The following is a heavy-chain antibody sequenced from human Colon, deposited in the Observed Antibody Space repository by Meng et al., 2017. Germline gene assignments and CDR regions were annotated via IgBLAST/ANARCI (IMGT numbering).Heavy chain of an antibody. Sequence: ASVKVSCKASGYTFTTYYMHWVRQAPGQGLEWMGRINPNCGSTISAQRFQDRVAMTMDTSTSTVYMEVSSLRSEDTAVYYCARGRDNNGWYGLADWGQGTLVTVSS. CDR1: GYTFTTYY. J-gene: IGHJ4*02. V-gene: IGHV1-46*01. CDR2: INPNCGST. CDR3: ARGRDNNGWYGLAD. D-gene: IGHD6-19*01.